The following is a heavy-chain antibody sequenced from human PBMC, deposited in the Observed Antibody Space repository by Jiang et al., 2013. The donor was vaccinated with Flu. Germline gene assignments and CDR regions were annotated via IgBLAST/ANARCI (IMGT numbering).Heavy chain of an antibody. V-gene: IGHV1-3*01. CDR1: GYTFTSYA. D-gene: IGHD4-17*01. Sequence: SGAEVKKPGASVKVSCNASGYTFTSYAMHWVRQAPGQRLEWMGWINAGNGNTKYSQNFQGRVTITRDTSASTAYMELSSLRSEDTAVYYCVTLHYGPYYYSGMEVWGKGTTVTVSS. CDR2: INAGNGNT. J-gene: IGHJ6*04. CDR3: VTLHYGPYYYSGMEV.